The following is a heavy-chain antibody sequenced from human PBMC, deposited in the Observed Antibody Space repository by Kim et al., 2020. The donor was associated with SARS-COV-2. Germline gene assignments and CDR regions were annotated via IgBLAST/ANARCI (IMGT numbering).Heavy chain of an antibody. D-gene: IGHD6-13*01. CDR3: AKTVVYSSSWYHFDY. J-gene: IGHJ4*02. V-gene: IGHV3-23*01. Sequence: DSVKGRCTISRDNSKNTLYLEMNSLRVEDTAIYYCAKTVVYSSSWYHFDYWGQGTLVTVSS.